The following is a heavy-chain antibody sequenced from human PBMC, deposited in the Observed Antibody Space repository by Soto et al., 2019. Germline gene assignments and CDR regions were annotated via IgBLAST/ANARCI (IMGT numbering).Heavy chain of an antibody. D-gene: IGHD5-18*01. CDR3: ARGYGYYFDY. V-gene: IGHV3-64*01. CDR2: ISSNGGST. CDR1: GFTFSSYA. Sequence: EVQLVESGGGLVQPGGSLRLSCAASGFTFSSYAMHWVRQAPGKGLEYVSVISSNGGSTDYANSVKGRFTISRDNXXXXXXXXXXXXXXXXXXXXXXARGYGYYFDYWGQGTLVTV. J-gene: IGHJ4*02.